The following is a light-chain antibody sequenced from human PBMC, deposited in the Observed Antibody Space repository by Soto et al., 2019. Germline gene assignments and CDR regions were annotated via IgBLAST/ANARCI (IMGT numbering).Light chain of an antibody. V-gene: IGKV3-20*01. Sequence: EIVLTQSPGTLSLSPGERATLSCRASQSVSSSYLAWYQQKPGQAPRLLIYGASSRATGIPDRFSGSGSGTDFTLTISRLEPEDFAVYYCQQHGNSRFTFGHGTKVDIK. CDR2: GAS. J-gene: IGKJ3*01. CDR3: QQHGNSRFT. CDR1: QSVSSSY.